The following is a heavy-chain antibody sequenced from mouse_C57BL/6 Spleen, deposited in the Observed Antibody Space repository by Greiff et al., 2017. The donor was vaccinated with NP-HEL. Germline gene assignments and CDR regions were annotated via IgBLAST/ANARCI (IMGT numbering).Heavy chain of an antibody. D-gene: IGHD1-1*01. CDR2: IDPSDSYT. V-gene: IGHV1-69*01. CDR3: ARGYYGSSPYFDY. CDR1: GYTFTSYW. J-gene: IGHJ2*01. Sequence: VQLQQPGAELVMPGASLKLSCKASGYTFTSYWMHWVKQRPGQGLEWIGEIDPSDSYTNYNQKFKGKSTLTVDKSSSTAYMQLSSLTSEDSAVYYCARGYYGSSPYFDYWGQGTTLTVSS.